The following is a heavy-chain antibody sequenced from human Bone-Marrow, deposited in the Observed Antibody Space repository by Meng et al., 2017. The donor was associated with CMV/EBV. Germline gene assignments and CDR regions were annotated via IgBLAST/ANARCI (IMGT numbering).Heavy chain of an antibody. CDR3: ARVGTGYYGSGSYLYYFDY. CDR1: GGSISSSSYY. V-gene: IGHV4-39*07. Sequence: SETLSLTCTVSGGSISSSSYYWGWIRQPPGKGLEWIGSIYYSGSTYYNPSLKSRVTISVDTSKNQFCLKLSSVTAADTAMYYCARVGTGYYGSGSYLYYFDYWGHGTLVTVSS. CDR2: IYYSGST. J-gene: IGHJ4*01. D-gene: IGHD3-10*01.